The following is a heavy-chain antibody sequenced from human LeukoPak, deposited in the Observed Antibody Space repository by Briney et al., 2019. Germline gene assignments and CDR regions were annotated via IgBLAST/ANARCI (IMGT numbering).Heavy chain of an antibody. CDR1: GFTFSSYA. Sequence: PGGSLRLSCAASGFTFSSYAMHWVRQAPGKGLEWVSSISSSSTFIYYRDSVKGRFTISRDNAKNSLYLQMNSLRAEDTAVYYCARDFDIMTHYAFDNWGQGSLVTVSS. CDR3: ARDFDIMTHYAFDN. V-gene: IGHV3-21*01. D-gene: IGHD3-9*01. CDR2: ISSSSTFI. J-gene: IGHJ4*02.